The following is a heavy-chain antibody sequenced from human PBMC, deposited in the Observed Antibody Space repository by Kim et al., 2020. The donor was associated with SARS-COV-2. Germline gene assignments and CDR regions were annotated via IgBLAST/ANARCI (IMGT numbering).Heavy chain of an antibody. CDR1: GFTFSSYA. D-gene: IGHD1-26*01. Sequence: GGSLRLSCAASGFTFSSYAMSWVRQAPGKGLEWVSAISGSGGSTYYADSVKGRYTISRDNSKNTLYQQMNSLRAEDTAVYYCAKASGSYYVPYFDYWGQGTLVTVSS. V-gene: IGHV3-23*01. CDR3: AKASGSYYVPYFDY. J-gene: IGHJ4*02. CDR2: ISGSGGST.